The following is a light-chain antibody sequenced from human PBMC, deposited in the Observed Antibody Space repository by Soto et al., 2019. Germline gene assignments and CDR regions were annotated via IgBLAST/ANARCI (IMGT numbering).Light chain of an antibody. Sequence: QSALTQPASVSGSPGQSITISCTGTNSDVGGYNYVSWYQQHPGKAPKLMIYDVSNRPSGVSNRFSGSKSGNTASLTISGLQGEDEADYYCSSYTSSSTVVFGGGTKLTVL. V-gene: IGLV2-14*01. CDR3: SSYTSSSTVV. CDR2: DVS. J-gene: IGLJ2*01. CDR1: NSDVGGYNY.